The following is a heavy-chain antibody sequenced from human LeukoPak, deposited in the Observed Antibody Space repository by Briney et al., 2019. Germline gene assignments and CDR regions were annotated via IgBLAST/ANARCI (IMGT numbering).Heavy chain of an antibody. CDR3: ARRPRHSSYAVLDWFDP. D-gene: IGHD6-6*01. CDR1: GYTFTGYY. CDR2: INPNSGGT. V-gene: IGHV1-2*06. Sequence: ASVKVSCKASGYTFTGYYMHWVRQAPGQGLEWMGRINPNSGGTNYAQKFQGRVTMTRDTSISTAYMELSRLRSDDTAVYYCARRPRHSSYAVLDWFDPWGQGTLVTVSS. J-gene: IGHJ5*02.